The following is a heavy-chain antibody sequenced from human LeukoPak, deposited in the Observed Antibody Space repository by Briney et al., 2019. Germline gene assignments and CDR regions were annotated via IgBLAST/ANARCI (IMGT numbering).Heavy chain of an antibody. J-gene: IGHJ6*02. CDR3: ARTLRLVDTAMVKIPYGMDV. CDR2: INPSGGST. D-gene: IGHD5-18*01. CDR1: GYTFTSYY. Sequence: ASVKVSCKASGYTFTSYYMHWVRQAPGQGLEWMGIINPSGGSTSYAQKFQGRVTMTRDTSTSTVYMELSSLRSEDTAVYYCARTLRLVDTAMVKIPYGMDVWGQGTTVTVSS. V-gene: IGHV1-46*01.